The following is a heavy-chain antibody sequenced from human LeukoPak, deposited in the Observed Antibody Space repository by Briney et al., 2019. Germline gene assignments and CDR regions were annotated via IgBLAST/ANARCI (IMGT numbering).Heavy chain of an antibody. CDR3: ARTTSPARYADHQQIDY. CDR2: IYFIGNT. CDR1: GGSISHYY. V-gene: IGHV4-59*12. J-gene: IGHJ4*02. D-gene: IGHD4-17*01. Sequence: PSETLSLTCTVSGGSISHYYWSWIRQSPGKGLEWIGYIYFIGNTDYNPSLKSRVTISVDTSKNQFSLRLSSVTAADTAVYYCARTTSPARYADHQQIDYWGQGTLVTVSS.